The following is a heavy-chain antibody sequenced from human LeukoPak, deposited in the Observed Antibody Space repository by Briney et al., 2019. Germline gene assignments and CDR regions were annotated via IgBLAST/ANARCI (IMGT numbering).Heavy chain of an antibody. CDR3: ARGGGLDV. J-gene: IGHJ6*02. D-gene: IGHD3-16*01. Sequence: GGSLRLACAACGFTFSSYWMNWARQAPGKGLEWVASINHNGNVNYYVDSVKGRFTISRDNAKNSLYLQMSNLRAEDTAVYFCARGGGLDVWGQGATVTVSS. CDR1: GFTFSSYW. CDR2: INHNGNVN. V-gene: IGHV3-7*03.